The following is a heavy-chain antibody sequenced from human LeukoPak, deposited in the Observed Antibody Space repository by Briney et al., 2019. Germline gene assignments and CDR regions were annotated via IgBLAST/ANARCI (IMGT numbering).Heavy chain of an antibody. CDR3: VRGFDDSSGYATDY. CDR2: INHSGST. D-gene: IGHD3-22*01. CDR1: GGPFSGYY. V-gene: IGHV4-34*01. Sequence: PSETLSLNCAVYGGPFSGYYWSWIRQPPGKGLEWIGEINHSGSTNYNPSLKSRVTISVDTSKNQFSLKLSSVTAADTAVYYCVRGFDDSSGYATDYWGQGTLVTVSS. J-gene: IGHJ4*02.